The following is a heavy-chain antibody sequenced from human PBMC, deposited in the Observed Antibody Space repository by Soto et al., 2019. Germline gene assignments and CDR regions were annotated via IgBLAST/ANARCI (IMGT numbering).Heavy chain of an antibody. CDR2: IYYSGST. V-gene: IGHV4-30-4*01. J-gene: IGHJ5*02. Sequence: SETLSLTCTVSGGSISSGDYYWSWIRQPPGKGLEWIGYIYYSGSTYYNPSLKSRVTISVDTSKNQFSLKLSSVTAADTAVYYCEREVSVDKINRDEYNWFDTWGQGTLVTVSS. CDR1: GGSISSGDYY. CDR3: EREVSVDKINRDEYNWFDT. D-gene: IGHD5-12*01.